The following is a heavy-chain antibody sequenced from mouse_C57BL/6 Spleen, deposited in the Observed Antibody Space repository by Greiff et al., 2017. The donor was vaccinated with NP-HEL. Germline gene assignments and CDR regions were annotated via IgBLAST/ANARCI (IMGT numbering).Heavy chain of an antibody. J-gene: IGHJ3*01. D-gene: IGHD4-1*01. CDR2: IYPGSGST. CDR1: GYTFTSYW. CDR3: ARKTWDPAWFAY. Sequence: QVQLQQPGAELVKPGASVKMSCKASGYTFTSYWITWVKQRPGQGLEWIGDIYPGSGSTNYNEKFKSKATLTVDTSSSTAYMQLSSLTSEDSAVYYCARKTWDPAWFAYWGQGTLVTVSA. V-gene: IGHV1-55*01.